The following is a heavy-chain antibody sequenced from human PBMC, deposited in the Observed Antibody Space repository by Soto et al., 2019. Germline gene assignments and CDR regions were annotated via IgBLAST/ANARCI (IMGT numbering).Heavy chain of an antibody. CDR3: ATATISPVSATLYHYGMDV. CDR2: IMPVFHTT. V-gene: IGHV1-69*01. D-gene: IGHD6-25*01. J-gene: IGHJ6*02. Sequence: QVQLVQSGAEVKKPGSSMKVSCQASGGTFNNFAFTWVRQAPGQGLEWLGGIMPVFHTTNIAQTFQDRITVTADDFTTTVYMEMTSLRYDDTAVYYCATATISPVSATLYHYGMDVWGQGTTVTVSS. CDR1: GGTFNNFA.